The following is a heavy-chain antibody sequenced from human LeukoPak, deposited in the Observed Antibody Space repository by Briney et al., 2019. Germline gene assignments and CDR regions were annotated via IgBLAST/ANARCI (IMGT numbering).Heavy chain of an antibody. CDR2: ISGSGGST. D-gene: IGHD3-22*01. CDR1: GFTFSSYA. V-gene: IGHV3-23*01. J-gene: IGHJ4*02. CDR3: AKYYYDSSGSSTLGDY. Sequence: PGGSLRLSCAASGFTFSSYAMTLVRQAPGKGLEWVSTISGSGGSTYYADSMKGRFTISRDNSKSTLYLQMNSLRAEDTAVYYCAKYYYDSSGSSTLGDYWGQGTLVTVSS.